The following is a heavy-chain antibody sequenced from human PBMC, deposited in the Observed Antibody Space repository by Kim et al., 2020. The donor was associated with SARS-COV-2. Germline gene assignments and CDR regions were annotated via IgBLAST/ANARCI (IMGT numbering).Heavy chain of an antibody. J-gene: IGHJ5*02. CDR1: GYTFTGYY. D-gene: IGHD1-20*01. CDR3: ARGALPSASAGKYNWNLPGTWFDP. CDR2: INPNSGGT. V-gene: IGHV1-2*02. Sequence: ASVKVSCKASGYTFTGYYMHWVRQAPGQGLEWMGWINPNSGGTNYAQKFQGRVTMTRDTSISTAYMELSRLRSDDTAVYYCARGALPSASAGKYNWNLPGTWFDPWGQGTLVTVSS.